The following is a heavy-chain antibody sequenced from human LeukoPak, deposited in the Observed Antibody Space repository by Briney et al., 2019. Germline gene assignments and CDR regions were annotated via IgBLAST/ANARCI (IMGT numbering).Heavy chain of an antibody. V-gene: IGHV3-48*02. D-gene: IGHD4-23*01. J-gene: IGHJ4*02. Sequence: PGGSLRLSCAASGFTFNNYAMNWVRQAPGKGLEWVSYIGTSSNTIYYADSVKGRFTISRDNAKNSLYLQMNSLRDEDTAVYYCARHDYGGNSGDFWGQGTLVTVSS. CDR3: ARHDYGGNSGDF. CDR2: IGTSSNTI. CDR1: GFTFNNYA.